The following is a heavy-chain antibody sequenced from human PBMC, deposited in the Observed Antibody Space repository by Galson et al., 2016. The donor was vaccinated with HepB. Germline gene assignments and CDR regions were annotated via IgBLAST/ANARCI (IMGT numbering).Heavy chain of an antibody. D-gene: IGHD3-3*01. CDR2: TNPNSGGT. CDR1: GYTFTGCY. V-gene: IGHV1-2*02. Sequence: SVKVSCKASGYTFTGCYMHWVRQAPGQGLEWMGWTNPNSGGTNYAQKFQGRVTMTRDTSISTAYMELSRLRSDDTAVYYCARDTIFNHYYYYGMDVWGKGTTVTVSS. J-gene: IGHJ6*04. CDR3: ARDTIFNHYYYYGMDV.